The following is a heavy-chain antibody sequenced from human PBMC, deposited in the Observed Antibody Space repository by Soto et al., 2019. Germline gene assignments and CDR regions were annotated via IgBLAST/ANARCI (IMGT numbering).Heavy chain of an antibody. V-gene: IGHV1-3*01. CDR3: ARRDGTYQGWFDP. CDR1: GYTFTSYA. CDR2: INGGNDNT. Sequence: GASVKVSCKASGYTFTSYALHWMRQAPGQRLEWMGWINGGNDNTKFSQKFQGRVSITRDTSASTAYMELSSLRSADTAVYYCARRDGTYQGWFDPWGQGTLVTVSS. D-gene: IGHD1-26*01. J-gene: IGHJ5*01.